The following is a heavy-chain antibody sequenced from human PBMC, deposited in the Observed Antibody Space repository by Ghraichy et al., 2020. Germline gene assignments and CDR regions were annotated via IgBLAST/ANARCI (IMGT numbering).Heavy chain of an antibody. D-gene: IGHD4-17*01. CDR1: GFTFSSYW. CDR2: INSDGSST. CDR3: ARGGGDYPTDY. Sequence: GGSLRLSCAASGFTFSSYWMHWVRQAPGKGLAWVSRINSDGSSTSYADSVKGRFTISRDNAKNTLYLQMNSLRAEDTAVYYCARGGGDYPTDYWGQGTLVTVSS. J-gene: IGHJ4*02. V-gene: IGHV3-74*01.